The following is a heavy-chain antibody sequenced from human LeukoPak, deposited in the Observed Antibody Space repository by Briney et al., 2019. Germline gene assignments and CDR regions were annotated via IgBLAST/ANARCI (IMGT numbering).Heavy chain of an antibody. CDR1: GFTFSSCG. CDR3: AKASSWSAPFDY. J-gene: IGHJ4*02. D-gene: IGHD6-13*01. Sequence: PGGSLRLSCAASGFTFSSCGMHWVRQAPGKGLEWVAVISYDGSNKYYADSVKGRFTISRGNSKNTLYLQMNSLRAEDTAVYYCAKASSWSAPFDYWGQGTLVTVSS. CDR2: ISYDGSNK. V-gene: IGHV3-30*18.